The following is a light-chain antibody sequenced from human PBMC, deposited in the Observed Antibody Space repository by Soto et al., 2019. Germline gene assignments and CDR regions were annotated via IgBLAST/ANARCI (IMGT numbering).Light chain of an antibody. V-gene: IGKV1-5*03. CDR3: QQYNSYWT. CDR2: KVS. Sequence: DIQMTQSPSTLSASVGDSVTITCRASQSISSWMAWYQQKPGKAPKLLIYKVSTLEGGVPSRFSGSGSGTEFTLTISSLQPDDFATYYCQQYNSYWTFGHGTKGEFK. CDR1: QSISSW. J-gene: IGKJ1*01.